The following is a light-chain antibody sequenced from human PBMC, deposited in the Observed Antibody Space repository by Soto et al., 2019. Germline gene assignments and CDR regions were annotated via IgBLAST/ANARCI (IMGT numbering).Light chain of an antibody. V-gene: IGLV1-40*01. Sequence: QSVLTQPPSVSGAPGQRVTISCTGSSSNIGAGYDVHWYRQLPGTAPKLLVYADTNRPSGVPDRFSGSTSGTSASLAITGLQAEDEAEYYYQSFDNSLSSSVFGTGPKLTVL. CDR2: ADT. CDR1: SSNIGAGYD. CDR3: QSFDNSLSSSV. J-gene: IGLJ1*01.